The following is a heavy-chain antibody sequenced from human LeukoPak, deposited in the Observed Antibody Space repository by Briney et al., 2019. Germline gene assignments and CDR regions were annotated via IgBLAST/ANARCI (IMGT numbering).Heavy chain of an antibody. D-gene: IGHD1-1*01. CDR2: IYYSGST. Sequence: SQTLSLTCTVSGGSISSGSYYWSWIRQPPGKGLEWIGYIYYSGSTNYNPSLKSRVTISVDTSKNQFSLKMSSVTAADTAVYYCARGGIHWDPWGQGTLVTVPS. CDR1: GGSISSGSYY. CDR3: ARGGIHWDP. J-gene: IGHJ5*02. V-gene: IGHV4-61*01.